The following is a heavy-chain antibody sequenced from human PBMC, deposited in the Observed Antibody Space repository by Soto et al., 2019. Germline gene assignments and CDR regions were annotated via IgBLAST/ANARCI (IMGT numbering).Heavy chain of an antibody. D-gene: IGHD3-3*01. V-gene: IGHV4-30-2*01. CDR3: AREYYDFWSGSFRWFDP. CDR2: IYHSGST. Sequence: SEALSLTCAVCGGSISSGGYSWSWIRQPPGKGLEWIGYIYHSGSTYYNPSLKSRVTISVDRSKNQFSLKLSSVTAADTAVYYCAREYYDFWSGSFRWFDPCGQGTLVTVSS. CDR1: GGSISSGGYS. J-gene: IGHJ5*02.